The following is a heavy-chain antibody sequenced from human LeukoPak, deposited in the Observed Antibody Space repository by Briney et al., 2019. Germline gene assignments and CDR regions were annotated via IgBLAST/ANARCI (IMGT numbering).Heavy chain of an antibody. J-gene: IGHJ4*02. CDR1: GGSVSSGSDY. CDR2: IYYSGST. Sequence: SETLSLTCTVSGGSVSSGSDYWSWIRQPPGKGLEWIGYIYYSGSTNYNPSLKSRVTISVDTSKNQFSLKLSSVTAADTAVYYCARSLDWFIFDYWGQGTLVTVSS. CDR3: ARSLDWFIFDY. V-gene: IGHV4-61*01. D-gene: IGHD3-9*01.